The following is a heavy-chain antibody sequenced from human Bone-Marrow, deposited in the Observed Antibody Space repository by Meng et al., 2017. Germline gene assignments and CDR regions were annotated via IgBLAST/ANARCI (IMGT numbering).Heavy chain of an antibody. Sequence: QIQLVESGGGVVQPGGSLRLSCAASGFTFSSYGMHWVRQAPGKGLEWVAVISYDGSNKYYADSVKGRFTISRDNSKNTLYLQMNSLRAEDTAVYYXAKPSDYGDYYFDYWGQGTLVTVSS. CDR3: AKPSDYGDYYFDY. D-gene: IGHD4-17*01. CDR2: ISYDGSNK. CDR1: GFTFSSYG. V-gene: IGHV3-30*18. J-gene: IGHJ4*02.